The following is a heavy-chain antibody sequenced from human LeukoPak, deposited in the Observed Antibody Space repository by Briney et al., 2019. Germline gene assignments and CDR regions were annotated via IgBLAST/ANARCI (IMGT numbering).Heavy chain of an antibody. J-gene: IGHJ4*02. D-gene: IGHD3-3*01. CDR1: GGSISSYY. CDR3: ARDPGDDFWSGYAGY. V-gene: IGHV4-59*01. CDR2: IYYSGST. Sequence: SETLSLTCTVSGGSISSYYWSWLRQPPGKGLEWIGYIYYSGSTNYNPSLKSRVTISVDTSKNQFSLKLSSVTAADTAVYYCARDPGDDFWSGYAGYWGQGTLVTVSS.